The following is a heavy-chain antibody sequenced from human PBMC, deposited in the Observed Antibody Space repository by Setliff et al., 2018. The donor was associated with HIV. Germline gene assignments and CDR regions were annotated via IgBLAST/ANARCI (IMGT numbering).Heavy chain of an antibody. CDR1: GGSISSSSYY. V-gene: IGHV4-39*01. Sequence: SETLSLTCTVSGGSISSSSYYWGLIRQPPGKGLEWIGSVYYSGTTYYNPSLKSRVTVSVDTSKNQFSLRLTSVTAADTAVYYCARLHQFCVGNCYPIYFDYWGQGTLVTVSS. J-gene: IGHJ4*02. CDR2: VYYSGTT. CDR3: ARLHQFCVGNCYPIYFDY. D-gene: IGHD2-21*01.